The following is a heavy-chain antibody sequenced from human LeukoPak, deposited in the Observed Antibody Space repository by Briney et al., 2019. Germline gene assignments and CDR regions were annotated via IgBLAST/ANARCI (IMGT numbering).Heavy chain of an antibody. J-gene: IGHJ3*02. CDR3: ASLYYYGSGSYIDAFDI. CDR1: GGSFGGYY. D-gene: IGHD3-10*01. Sequence: SETLSLTCAVYGGSFGGYYWSWIRQPPGKGLEWIGEINHSGSTNYNPSLKSRVTISVDTSKNQFSLKLSSVTAADTAVYYCASLYYYGSGSYIDAFDIWGQGTMVTVSS. CDR2: INHSGST. V-gene: IGHV4-34*01.